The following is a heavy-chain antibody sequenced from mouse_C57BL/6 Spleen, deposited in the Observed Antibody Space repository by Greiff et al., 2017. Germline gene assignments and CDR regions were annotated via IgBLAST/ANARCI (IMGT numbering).Heavy chain of an antibody. CDR2: IYPGDGDT. J-gene: IGHJ1*03. Sequence: VQLQQSGAELVKPGASVKISCKASGYAFSSYWMNWVKQRPGKGLEWIGQIYPGDGDTNYNGKFKGKATLTADKSSSTAYMQLSSLTSAASAVYFCARGVLYDGYWYFDVWGTGTTVTVSS. D-gene: IGHD2-3*01. CDR3: ARGVLYDGYWYFDV. CDR1: GYAFSSYW. V-gene: IGHV1-80*01.